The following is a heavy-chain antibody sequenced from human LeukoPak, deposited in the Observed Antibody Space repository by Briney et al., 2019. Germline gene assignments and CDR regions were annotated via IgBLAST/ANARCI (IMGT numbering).Heavy chain of an antibody. CDR3: VADCYGDCID. Sequence: SVKVSCKASGFIFSSSAVQWVRQARGQRLEWIGWIVVGSSNTNYAQNFQERVTITRDMSTSTAYMELSSLRSEDTAVYYCVADCYGDCIDWGQGTLVTVSS. J-gene: IGHJ4*02. CDR1: GFIFSSSA. V-gene: IGHV1-58*01. D-gene: IGHD4-17*01. CDR2: IVVGSSNT.